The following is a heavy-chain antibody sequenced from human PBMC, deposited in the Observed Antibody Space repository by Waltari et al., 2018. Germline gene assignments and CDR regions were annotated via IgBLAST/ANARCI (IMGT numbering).Heavy chain of an antibody. V-gene: IGHV4-39*07. D-gene: IGHD3-22*01. Sequence: QLQLQESGPGLVKPSETLSLTCTVSGGSISSSSYYWGWIRQPPGKGLEWIGSIYYSGSTYYNPSLKRRVTISVDTSKNQFSRKLSSVTAADTAVYYCARDYYDSSGYYYYYYGMDVWGQGTTVTVSS. J-gene: IGHJ6*02. CDR3: ARDYYDSSGYYYYYYGMDV. CDR2: IYYSGST. CDR1: GGSISSSSYY.